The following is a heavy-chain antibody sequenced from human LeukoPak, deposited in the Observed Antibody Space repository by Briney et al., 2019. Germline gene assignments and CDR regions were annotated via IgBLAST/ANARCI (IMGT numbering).Heavy chain of an antibody. V-gene: IGHV3-23*01. CDR1: GFTFDSFA. D-gene: IGHD3-10*01. Sequence: GGSLRLSCEASGFTFDSFAMSWVRQAPGKGLEWVSAISGSGGSTYYADSVKGRFTISRDNSKNTLYLQMNSLRAEDTAVYYCAKGTYGSGSYTLYFDYWGQGTLVTVSS. CDR3: AKGTYGSGSYTLYFDY. CDR2: ISGSGGST. J-gene: IGHJ4*02.